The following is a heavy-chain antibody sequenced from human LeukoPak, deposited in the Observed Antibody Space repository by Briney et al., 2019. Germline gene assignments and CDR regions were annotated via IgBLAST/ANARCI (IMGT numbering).Heavy chain of an antibody. J-gene: IGHJ4*02. Sequence: GGSLTLSCAASGFTFSSYEMNWVRQAPGKGLEWVSYIYSSGSTIYYADSVKRRFIISRDNAKHYLYLQMNSLRAEDTSVYDCARDSYNGYDFDYWGQGTLVSVSS. CDR1: GFTFSSYE. D-gene: IGHD5-12*01. CDR3: ARDSYNGYDFDY. CDR2: IYSSGSTI. V-gene: IGHV3-48*03.